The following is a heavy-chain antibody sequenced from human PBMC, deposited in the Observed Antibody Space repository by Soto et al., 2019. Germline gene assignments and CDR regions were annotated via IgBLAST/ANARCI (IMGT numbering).Heavy chain of an antibody. CDR3: ATGHDKITIFGVVIIQFDY. CDR2: FDPEDGET. V-gene: IGHV1-24*01. J-gene: IGHJ4*02. Sequence: GASVKVSCKVSGYTLTELSMHWVRQAPGKGLEWTGGFDPEDGETIYAQKFQGRVTMTEDTSTDTAYMEQSSLRSEDTAVYYCATGHDKITIFGVVIIQFDYWGQGTLVTVSS. D-gene: IGHD3-3*01. CDR1: GYTLTELS.